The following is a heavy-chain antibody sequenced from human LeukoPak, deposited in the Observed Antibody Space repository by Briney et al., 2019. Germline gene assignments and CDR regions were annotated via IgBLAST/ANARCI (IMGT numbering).Heavy chain of an antibody. CDR3: VTNFDPDVD. CDR2: IKQDGSEK. D-gene: IGHD3-9*01. CDR1: GFTFSNYW. J-gene: IGHJ4*02. Sequence: PGGSLRLSCAASGFTFSNYWMSWARQAPGKGLEWVANIKQDGSEKYYVDSVKGRFTISRDNAKNSLYLQMNSLRAEDTAVYYCVTNFDPDVDWGQGTLVTVSS. V-gene: IGHV3-7*01.